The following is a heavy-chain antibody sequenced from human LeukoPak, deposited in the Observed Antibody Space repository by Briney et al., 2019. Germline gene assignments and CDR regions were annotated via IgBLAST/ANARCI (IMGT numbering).Heavy chain of an antibody. CDR2: INHSGST. CDR3: ASSGWYLLPGVY. D-gene: IGHD6-19*01. CDR1: GGSFSGYY. V-gene: IGHV4-34*01. J-gene: IGHJ4*02. Sequence: SETLSLTCAVYGGSFSGYYWGWIRQPPGKGLEWIGEINHSGSTNYNPSLKSRVTISVDTSKNQFSLKLSSVTAADTAVYYCASSGWYLLPGVYWGQGTLVTVSS.